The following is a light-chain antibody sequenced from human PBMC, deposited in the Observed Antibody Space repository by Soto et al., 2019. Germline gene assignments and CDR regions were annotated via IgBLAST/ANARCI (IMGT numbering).Light chain of an antibody. J-gene: IGKJ1*01. V-gene: IGKV1-39*01. CDR1: RSISSY. CDR2: AAS. CDR3: QHSYSTRWT. Sequence: DIQMTQSPSSLSASVADRVTITCRASRSISSYLNWYQQKPGKAPKLLIYAASSLQSAVTSRFSGSGSGTDFTLTIISLHAEDFASYYCQHSYSTRWTFGQGTKVDIK.